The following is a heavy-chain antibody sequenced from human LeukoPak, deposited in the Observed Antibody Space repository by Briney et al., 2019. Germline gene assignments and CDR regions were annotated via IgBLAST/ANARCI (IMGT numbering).Heavy chain of an antibody. Sequence: ASVTVSCKVSGFTLTELSMHWVRPAPGKGLEWMGGFDPEDGETIYAQKFQGRVTMTEDTSTDTAYMELSSKRSEDTAVYYCATSIDYYGSGSQLGYWGQGTLVTVSS. CDR3: ATSIDYYGSGSQLGY. D-gene: IGHD3-10*01. J-gene: IGHJ4*02. CDR2: FDPEDGET. V-gene: IGHV1-24*01. CDR1: GFTLTELS.